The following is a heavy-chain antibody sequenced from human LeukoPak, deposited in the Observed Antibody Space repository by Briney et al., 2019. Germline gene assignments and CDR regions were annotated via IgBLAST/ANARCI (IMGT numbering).Heavy chain of an antibody. CDR2: ISSSSSTI. Sequence: PGGSLRLSCAASGFTFSSYSMNWVRQAPGKGLEWVSYISSSSSTIYYADSVKGRFTISRDNAKNSLYLQMNSLRAEDTAVYYCAKGVLINYGSGCFDYWGQGTLVTVSS. CDR1: GFTFSSYS. J-gene: IGHJ4*02. D-gene: IGHD3-10*01. V-gene: IGHV3-48*01. CDR3: AKGVLINYGSGCFDY.